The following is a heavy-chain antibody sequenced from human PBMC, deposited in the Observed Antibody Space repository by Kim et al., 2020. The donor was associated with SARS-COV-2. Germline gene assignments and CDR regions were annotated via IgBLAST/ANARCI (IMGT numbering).Heavy chain of an antibody. CDR3: ARGLYSGYDYRPATFDY. D-gene: IGHD5-12*01. CDR2: IYYSGST. V-gene: IGHV4-31*03. Sequence: SETLSLTCTVSGGSISSGGYYWSWIRQHPGKGLEWIGYIYYSGSTYYNPSLKSRVTISVDTSKNQFSLKLSSVIAADTAVYYCARGLYSGYDYRPATFDYWGQGTLVTVSS. J-gene: IGHJ4*02. CDR1: GGSISSGGYY.